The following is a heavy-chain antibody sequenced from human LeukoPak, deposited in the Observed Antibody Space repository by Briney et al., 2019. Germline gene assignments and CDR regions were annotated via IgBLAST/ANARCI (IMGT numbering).Heavy chain of an antibody. V-gene: IGHV4-30-2*01. Sequence: SSETLSLTCTVSGGSISSGGYSWSWIRQPPGKGLEWIGYIYHSGSTYYNPSLKSRVTISVDRSKNQFSLKLSSVTAADTAVYYCARAGIGDDVLLWLGLEGAFDIWGQGTMVTVSS. CDR1: GGSISSGGYS. CDR2: IYHSGST. CDR3: ARAGIGDDVLLWLGLEGAFDI. J-gene: IGHJ3*02. D-gene: IGHD3-10*01.